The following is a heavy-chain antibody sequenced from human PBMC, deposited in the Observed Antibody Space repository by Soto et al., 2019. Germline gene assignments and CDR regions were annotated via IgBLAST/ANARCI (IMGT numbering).Heavy chain of an antibody. Sequence: GGSLRLSCAASGFTFDDYAMHWVRQAPGKGLEWVSGISWNSGSIGYADSVKGRFTISRDNAKNSLYLQMNSLRAEDTALYYCAKDSVYGSGSYPHYFDYWGQGTLVTVSS. J-gene: IGHJ4*02. D-gene: IGHD3-10*01. V-gene: IGHV3-9*01. CDR1: GFTFDDYA. CDR3: AKDSVYGSGSYPHYFDY. CDR2: ISWNSGSI.